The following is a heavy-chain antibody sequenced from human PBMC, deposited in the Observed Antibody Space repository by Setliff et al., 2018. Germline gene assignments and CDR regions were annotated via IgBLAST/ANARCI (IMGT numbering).Heavy chain of an antibody. V-gene: IGHV4-31*03. CDR1: GGSISSGGYY. D-gene: IGHD2-2*01. CDR2: INHSGGT. CDR3: ARVVPAAMYFDY. J-gene: IGHJ4*02. Sequence: SETLSLTCTVSGGSISSGGYYWSWIRQHPGKGLEWIGEINHSGGTNYNPSLKSRVTISVDTSKNQFSLKLSSVTAADTAVYYCARVVPAAMYFDYWGQGTLVTVSS.